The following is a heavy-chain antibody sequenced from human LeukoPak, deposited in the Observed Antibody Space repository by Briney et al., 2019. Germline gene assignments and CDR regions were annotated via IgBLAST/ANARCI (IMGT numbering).Heavy chain of an antibody. Sequence: GGSLRLSCAVSEFTFSIYGMNWVRQAPGKGLEWVSAISGSGGSTYYADSVKGRFTISRDNSKNTLYLQMNSLRAEDTAVYYCAKDLYYYDSSGWHWAFDYWGQGTLVTVSS. D-gene: IGHD3-22*01. CDR3: AKDLYYYDSSGWHWAFDY. CDR1: EFTFSIYG. CDR2: ISGSGGST. J-gene: IGHJ4*02. V-gene: IGHV3-23*01.